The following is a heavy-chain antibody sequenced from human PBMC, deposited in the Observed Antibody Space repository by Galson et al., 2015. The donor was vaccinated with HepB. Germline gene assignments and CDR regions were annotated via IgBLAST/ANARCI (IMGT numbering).Heavy chain of an antibody. J-gene: IGHJ4*02. Sequence: SLRLSCATSGFTFSDYPMSWVRQAPGKGLEWVGFIRTITYGGTTKYAASVNGRFTISRDDSNSIAYLQMNSLKIEDTAVYYCTKLYLSSVAGTGVVDYWGQGTLVTVSS. CDR2: IRTITYGGTT. CDR1: GFTFSDYP. V-gene: IGHV3-49*04. D-gene: IGHD6-19*01. CDR3: TKLYLSSVAGTGVVDY.